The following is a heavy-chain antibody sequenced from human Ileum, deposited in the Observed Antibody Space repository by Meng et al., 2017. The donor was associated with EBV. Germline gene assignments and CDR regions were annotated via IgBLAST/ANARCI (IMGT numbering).Heavy chain of an antibody. Sequence: HVQLQDAGPGPVKPSGTLSLICAVSGASIGSSYWWTWVRQPPEKGLEWIGEIYHSGGTNYNPSLKSRLTLSVDKSKSQFSLELISVTAADTAVYYCARGRRFGSGRYALDYWGQGTLVTVSS. CDR2: IYHSGGT. J-gene: IGHJ4*02. D-gene: IGHD3-10*01. CDR3: ARGRRFGSGRYALDY. V-gene: IGHV4-4*02. CDR1: GASIGSSYW.